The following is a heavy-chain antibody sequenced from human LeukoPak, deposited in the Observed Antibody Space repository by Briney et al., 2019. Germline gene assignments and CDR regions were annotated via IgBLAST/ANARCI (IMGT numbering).Heavy chain of an antibody. D-gene: IGHD3-22*01. CDR3: ARVLWGSGYYLYAFDI. CDR2: IYYSGST. CDR1: GGSISSSSYY. J-gene: IGHJ3*02. Sequence: KTSETLSLTCTVSGGSISSSSYYWGWIRQPPGKGLEWIGGIYYSGSTYYNPSLKSRVTISVDTSKNQFSLKLSSVTAADTAVYYCARVLWGSGYYLYAFDIWGQGTMVTVSS. V-gene: IGHV4-39*07.